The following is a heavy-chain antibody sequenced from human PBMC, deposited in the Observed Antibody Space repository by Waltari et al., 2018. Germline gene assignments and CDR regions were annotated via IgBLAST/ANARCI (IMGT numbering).Heavy chain of an antibody. CDR1: GYTFTSYA. D-gene: IGHD2-21*01. CDR2: INAGNGNT. CDR3: ARGAYCGGDCYFNAFDI. Sequence: QVQLVQSGAEVKKPGASVKVSCKASGYTFTSYAMHWVRQAPGQRLEWMGWINAGNGNTKYSQEVQGRFTITRDTAASTAYMELSSLRSEDMAVYYGARGAYCGGDCYFNAFDIWGQGTMVTVSS. V-gene: IGHV1-3*03. J-gene: IGHJ3*02.